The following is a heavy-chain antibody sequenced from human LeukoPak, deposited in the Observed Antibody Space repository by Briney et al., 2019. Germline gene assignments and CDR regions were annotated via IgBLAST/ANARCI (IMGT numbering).Heavy chain of an antibody. Sequence: TSETLSLTCTVSGGSISSYYWSWIRQPAGKGLEWIGRIYTSGSTNYNPSLKSRVTMSVDTSKNQFSLKLSSVTAADTAVYYCARFAGGSSGYFYYMDVWGKGTTVTVSS. CDR2: IYTSGST. D-gene: IGHD6-19*01. V-gene: IGHV4-4*07. CDR1: GGSISSYY. J-gene: IGHJ6*03. CDR3: ARFAGGSSGYFYYMDV.